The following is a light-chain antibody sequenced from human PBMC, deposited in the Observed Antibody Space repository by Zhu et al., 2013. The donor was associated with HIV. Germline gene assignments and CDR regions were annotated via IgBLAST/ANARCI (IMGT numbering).Light chain of an antibody. CDR2: GEN. Sequence: QSVLTQPPSASATPGQRVTTSCSGSSFNIGRNTVSWYQQLPGKAPKLMFGENLRPSGVPDRFSGSKSGTSASLAISGLHSDDEADYYCAAWDDSLNAVVFGGGTKLTVL. CDR3: AAWDDSLNAVV. V-gene: IGLV1-44*01. CDR1: SFNIGRNT. J-gene: IGLJ2*01.